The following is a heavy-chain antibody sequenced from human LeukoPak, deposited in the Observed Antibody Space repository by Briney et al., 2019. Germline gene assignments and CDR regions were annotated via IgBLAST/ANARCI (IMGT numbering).Heavy chain of an antibody. Sequence: ASVKVSCKASGYTFTSYAMNWVRQAPGQGLEWMGWINTNSGNPTYAQGFTGRFVFSLDTSVSTAYLQISSLKAEDTAVYYCARDRIRGYSGYGPFDYWGQGTLVTVSS. V-gene: IGHV7-4-1*02. D-gene: IGHD5-12*01. CDR2: INTNSGNP. CDR3: ARDRIRGYSGYGPFDY. J-gene: IGHJ4*02. CDR1: GYTFTSYA.